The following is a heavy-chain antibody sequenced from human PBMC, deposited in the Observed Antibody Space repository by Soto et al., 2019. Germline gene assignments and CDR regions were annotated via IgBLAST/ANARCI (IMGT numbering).Heavy chain of an antibody. CDR1: GFTFSSYW. Sequence: GGSLRLSCAAPGFTFSSYWMSWFRQAPGKGLEWVANIKQDGSEENYVDSVKGRFTISRDNAKNALYLQMNSLRVEDTAVYYCAREIAARLWGKGTTVTVSS. V-gene: IGHV3-7*01. J-gene: IGHJ6*04. CDR2: IKQDGSEE. CDR3: AREIAARL. D-gene: IGHD6-6*01.